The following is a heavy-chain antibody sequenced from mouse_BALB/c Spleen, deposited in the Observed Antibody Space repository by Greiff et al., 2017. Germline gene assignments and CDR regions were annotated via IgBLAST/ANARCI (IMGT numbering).Heavy chain of an antibody. D-gene: IGHD2-3*01. V-gene: IGHV5-17*02. CDR3: ARGDGYYPFAY. J-gene: IGHJ3*01. Sequence: EVQGVESGGGLVQPGGSRKLSCAASGFTFSSFGMHWVRQAPEKGLEWVAYISSGSSTIYYADTVKGRFTISRDNPKNTLFLQMTSLRSEDTAMYYCARGDGYYPFAYWGQGTLVTVSA. CDR2: ISSGSSTI. CDR1: GFTFSSFG.